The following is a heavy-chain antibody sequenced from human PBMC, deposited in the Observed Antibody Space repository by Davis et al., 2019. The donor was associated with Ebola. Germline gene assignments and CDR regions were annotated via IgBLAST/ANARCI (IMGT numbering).Heavy chain of an antibody. D-gene: IGHD7-27*01. J-gene: IGHJ4*02. V-gene: IGHV4-30-2*01. CDR1: GGSISSGGYS. CDR2: IYHSGST. CDR3: ARTGTGDWYYFDY. Sequence: PSETLSLTCAVSGGSISSGGYSWSWIRQPPGKGLEWIGYIYHSGSTYYNPSLKSRVTISVDRSKNQFSLKLSSVTAADTAVYYCARTGTGDWYYFDYWGQGTLVTVSS.